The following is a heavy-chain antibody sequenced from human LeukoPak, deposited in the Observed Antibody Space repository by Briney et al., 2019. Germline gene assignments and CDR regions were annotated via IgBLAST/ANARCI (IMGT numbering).Heavy chain of an antibody. Sequence: ASVKVSCKASGYTFTTYAMYWVRQAPGQGLEWMGWINTNPGNPTYAQGFTGRFVFSLDTSVNTAYLQISDLKTEDTAVYYCARYGHASPSFLNFWGQGTLVTVSS. V-gene: IGHV7-4-1*02. CDR1: GYTFTTYA. J-gene: IGHJ4*02. CDR3: ARYGHASPSFLNF. CDR2: INTNPGNP. D-gene: IGHD2-2*01.